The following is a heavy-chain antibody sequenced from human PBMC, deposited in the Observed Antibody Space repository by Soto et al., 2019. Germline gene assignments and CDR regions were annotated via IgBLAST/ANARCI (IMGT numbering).Heavy chain of an antibody. CDR1: GYPFTNYY. CDR3: ARLGVAYCCGVCPYYYYGMDV. D-gene: IGHD2-21*02. CDR2: ISAYNGNT. Sequence: ASVKVSCKASGYPFTNYYMHSVRQAPGQGLECMGWISAYNGNTNYVQKIKGRVTMNTDTSTSTAYMELRSLRSDGTAVYYCARLGVAYCCGVCPYYYYGMDVWGQGTRVTVSS. J-gene: IGHJ6*02. V-gene: IGHV1-18*04.